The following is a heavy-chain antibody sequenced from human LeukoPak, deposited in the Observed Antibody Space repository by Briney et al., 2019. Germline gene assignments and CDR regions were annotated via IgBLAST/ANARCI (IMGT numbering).Heavy chain of an antibody. Sequence: SETLSLTCTVSGGSISSSSYYWGWIRQPPGKGLEWIGSIYYSGSTYYNPSLKCRVTISVDTSKNQFSLKLSSVTAADTAVYYCARGSGPIVVHWFDPWGQGTLVTVSS. CDR1: GGSISSSSYY. D-gene: IGHD2-21*01. CDR3: ARGSGPIVVHWFDP. J-gene: IGHJ5*02. CDR2: IYYSGST. V-gene: IGHV4-39*07.